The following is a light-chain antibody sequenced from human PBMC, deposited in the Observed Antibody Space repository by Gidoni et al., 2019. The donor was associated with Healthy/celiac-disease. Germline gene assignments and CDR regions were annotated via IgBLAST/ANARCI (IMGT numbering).Light chain of an antibody. CDR1: SGSIASNY. V-gene: IGLV6-57*04. Sequence: NFMLTQPHSVSESPGKTVTISCTRSSGSIASNYVPWYQQRPGSAPTTVIYEDTQRPSGVPDRFSGSIDSSSNSASLTISGLKTEDEADYYCQSYDSSNLVFGGGTKLTVL. J-gene: IGLJ2*01. CDR3: QSYDSSNLV. CDR2: EDT.